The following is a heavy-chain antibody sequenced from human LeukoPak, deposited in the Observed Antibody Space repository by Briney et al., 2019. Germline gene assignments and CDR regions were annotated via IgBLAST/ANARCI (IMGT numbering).Heavy chain of an antibody. J-gene: IGHJ4*02. CDR1: GYSISTGYY. CDR3: ARRYYYGSGSYNNPFRY. CDR2: INHSGST. D-gene: IGHD3-10*01. Sequence: PSETLSLTCTVSGYSISTGYYWGWIRQPPGKGLEWIGEINHSGSTNYNPSLKSRVTISVDTSKNQFSLKLSSVTAADTAVYYCARRYYYGSGSYNNPFRYWGQGTLVTVSS. V-gene: IGHV4-38-2*02.